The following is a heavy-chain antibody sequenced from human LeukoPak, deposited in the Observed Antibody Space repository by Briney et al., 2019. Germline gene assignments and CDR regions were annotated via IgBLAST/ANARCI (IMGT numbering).Heavy chain of an antibody. J-gene: IGHJ4*02. CDR3: AREGSMVRGVGIFGFDY. V-gene: IGHV1-18*03. CDR1: GYTFTSYG. Sequence: ASVKVSCKASGYTFTSYGINWVRQAPGQGLEWMGWISAYNGNTNYAQKLQGRVTITRDTSASTAYMELSSLKSEDMAVYYCAREGSMVRGVGIFGFDYWGQGTLVTVSS. CDR2: ISAYNGNT. D-gene: IGHD3-10*01.